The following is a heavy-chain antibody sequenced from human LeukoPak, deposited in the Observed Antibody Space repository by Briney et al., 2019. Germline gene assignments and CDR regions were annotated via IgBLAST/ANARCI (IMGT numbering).Heavy chain of an antibody. J-gene: IGHJ3*02. Sequence: GGSLRLSCAASGFTFSSYPMSWVRQASGKGLELVSTISGSGGSIYYADSVKGRSTISRDNSKNTLFLQMNSLRAEDTAIYYCAKDIAAFDAFDIWGQGTMVTVSS. D-gene: IGHD6-25*01. CDR1: GFTFSSYP. V-gene: IGHV3-23*01. CDR2: ISGSGGSI. CDR3: AKDIAAFDAFDI.